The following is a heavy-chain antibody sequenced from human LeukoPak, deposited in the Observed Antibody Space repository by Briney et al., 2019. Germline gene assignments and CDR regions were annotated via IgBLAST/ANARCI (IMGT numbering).Heavy chain of an antibody. Sequence: SETLSLTCAVYGGSFSGYYWSWIRQPPGKGLEWNGEINHSGSTNYNPSLKSRVTISVDTSKNQFSLKLSSVTAADTAVYYCAGRESDGSGSRTFDYWGQGTLVTVSS. D-gene: IGHD3-10*01. CDR3: AGRESDGSGSRTFDY. J-gene: IGHJ4*02. CDR1: GGSFSGYY. V-gene: IGHV4-34*01. CDR2: INHSGST.